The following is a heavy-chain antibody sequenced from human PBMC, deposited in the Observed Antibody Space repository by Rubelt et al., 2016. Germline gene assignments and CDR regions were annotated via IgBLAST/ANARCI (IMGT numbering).Heavy chain of an antibody. J-gene: IGHJ4*02. V-gene: IGHV3-11*01. CDR1: GFTFSDYY. CDR3: ARWYSTGWSIDN. D-gene: IGHD6-19*01. Sequence: QVQLVESGGGLVKPGGSLKLSCVVSGFTFSDYYMSWIRQAPGKGPEWVSYINTGSTSIQYADSVKGRFTISRDNAKNSLYMQMNSLRAEDTAVYCWARWYSTGWSIDNWGQGTLVTVS. CDR2: INTGSTSI.